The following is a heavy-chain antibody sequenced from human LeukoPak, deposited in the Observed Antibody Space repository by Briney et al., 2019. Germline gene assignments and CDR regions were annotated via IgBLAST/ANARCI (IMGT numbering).Heavy chain of an antibody. CDR3: AKDLIWNQVDY. J-gene: IGHJ4*02. D-gene: IGHD1-1*01. CDR1: GFTFSSYA. CDR2: ISYDGSNK. Sequence: GRSLKLSCAASGFTFSSYAMHWVRQAPGKGLEWVAVISYDGSNKYYADSVKGRFTISRDNAKNTLYLQMNSLRAEDTAIYYCAKDLIWNQVDYWGQGTLVTVSS. V-gene: IGHV3-30-3*01.